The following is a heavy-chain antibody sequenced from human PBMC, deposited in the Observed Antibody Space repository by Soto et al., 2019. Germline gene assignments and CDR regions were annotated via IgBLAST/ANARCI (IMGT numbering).Heavy chain of an antibody. CDR2: MNPNRGNT. CDR1: GYTKTSYD. D-gene: IGHD6-19*01. V-gene: IGHV1-8*01. Sequence: ASVKVACKPSGYTKTSYDITWVRQVTGQGLEWMGWMNPNRGNTGYAQKFQGRVTMTRNTSISTAYMELSSLRPEDKAVYYCAGWGIAVRPGMDVWGQGTTVTVS. J-gene: IGHJ6*02. CDR3: AGWGIAVRPGMDV.